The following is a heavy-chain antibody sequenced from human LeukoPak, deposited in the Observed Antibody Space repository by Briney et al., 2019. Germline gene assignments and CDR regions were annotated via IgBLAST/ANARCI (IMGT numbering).Heavy chain of an antibody. CDR2: IYYSGST. Sequence: SETLSLTCTVSGGSISSYYWSWIRQPPGKGLEWIGYIYYSGSTNYNPSLKSRVTISADTSKNHFSLKLNSVTTADTAVYYCARGTTSYAYWGQGILVTVSS. D-gene: IGHD1-1*01. CDR1: GGSISSYY. J-gene: IGHJ4*02. V-gene: IGHV4-59*01. CDR3: ARGTTSYAY.